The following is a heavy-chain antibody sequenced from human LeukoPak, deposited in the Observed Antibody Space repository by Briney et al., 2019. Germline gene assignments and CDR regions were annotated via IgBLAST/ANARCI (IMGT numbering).Heavy chain of an antibody. CDR3: ARGPGCSGGSCYAGWFDP. D-gene: IGHD2-15*01. V-gene: IGHV1-69*13. CDR1: GGTFSSYA. Sequence: SVKVSCKASGGTFSSYAISWVRPAPGRGLEWMGGIIPIFGTANYAQKLQGRVTITPDESPSTAYMELSSLRSKDTAVDYCARGPGCSGGSCYAGWFDPWGQGTLVTVSS. J-gene: IGHJ5*02. CDR2: IIPIFGTA.